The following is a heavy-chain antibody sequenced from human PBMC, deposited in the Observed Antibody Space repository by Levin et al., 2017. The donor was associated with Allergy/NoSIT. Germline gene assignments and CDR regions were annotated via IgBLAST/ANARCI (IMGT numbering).Heavy chain of an antibody. D-gene: IGHD3-16*01. CDR3: ARGPPYGGHLRDN. V-gene: IGHV3-30*03. J-gene: IGHJ4*02. Sequence: GGSLRLSCAASGFTFSSYAMHWVRQAPGKGLQWVALISYDGSNIYYADSVKGRFTISRDDSKNTLYLQMNSLRAEDTALYYCARGPPYGGHLRDNWGQGTLVRVSS. CDR1: GFTFSSYA. CDR2: ISYDGSNI.